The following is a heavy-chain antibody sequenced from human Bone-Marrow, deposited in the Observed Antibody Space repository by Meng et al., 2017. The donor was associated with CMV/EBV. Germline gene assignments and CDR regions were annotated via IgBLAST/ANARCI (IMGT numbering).Heavy chain of an antibody. CDR3: ARDMYGVVREGFDWFDP. V-gene: IGHV4-39*07. CDR2: IYYSGST. D-gene: IGHD3-3*01. J-gene: IGHJ5*02. Sequence: SISNNGYYWGWIRQPPGKGLEWIGSIYYSGSTYYNPSLKSRVTISVDTSKNQFSLKLSSVTAADTAVYYCARDMYGVVREGFDWFDPWGQGTLVTVSS. CDR1: SISNNGYY.